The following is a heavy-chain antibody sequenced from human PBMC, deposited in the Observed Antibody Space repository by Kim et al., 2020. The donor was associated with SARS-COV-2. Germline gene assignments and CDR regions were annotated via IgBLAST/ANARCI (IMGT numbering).Heavy chain of an antibody. CDR2: IRSKAYGGTT. Sequence: GGSLRLSCTASGFTFGDYAMSWVRQAPGKGLEWVGFIRSKAYGGTTEYAASVKGRFTISRDDSKSIAYLQMNSLKTEDTAVYYCTRGSSSYLNYYYYGMDVWGQGTTVTVSS. CDR1: GFTFGDYA. CDR3: TRGSSSYLNYYYYGMDV. V-gene: IGHV3-49*04. D-gene: IGHD6-13*01. J-gene: IGHJ6*02.